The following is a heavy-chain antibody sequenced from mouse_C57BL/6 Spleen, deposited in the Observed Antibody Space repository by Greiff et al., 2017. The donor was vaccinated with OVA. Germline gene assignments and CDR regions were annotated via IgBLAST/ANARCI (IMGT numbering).Heavy chain of an antibody. Sequence: QVQLQQSGPGLVQPSQSLSITCTVSGFSLTSYGVHWVRQSPGKGLAWLGVIWSGGSTDYNAAFISRLSISKDNSKSQVFFKMNSLQADDTAIYYCARNFYYGSRGDYFDYWGQGTTLTVSS. J-gene: IGHJ2*01. V-gene: IGHV2-2*01. CDR1: GFSLTSYG. D-gene: IGHD1-1*01. CDR2: IWSGGST. CDR3: ARNFYYGSRGDYFDY.